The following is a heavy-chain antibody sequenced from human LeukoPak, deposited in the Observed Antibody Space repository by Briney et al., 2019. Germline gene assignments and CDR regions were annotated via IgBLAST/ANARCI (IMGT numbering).Heavy chain of an antibody. J-gene: IGHJ4*02. D-gene: IGHD6-6*01. V-gene: IGHV4-4*07. Sequence: SETLSLTCTVSGGSISSYYWSWIRQPAGKGLEWIGRIYTSGSTTYNPSLKSRVPMPVDTSKNQISLKVNSVTAADTAVYYCAREAYSSSYLFDFWGQGTLVTVSS. CDR1: GGSISSYY. CDR3: AREAYSSSYLFDF. CDR2: IYTSGST.